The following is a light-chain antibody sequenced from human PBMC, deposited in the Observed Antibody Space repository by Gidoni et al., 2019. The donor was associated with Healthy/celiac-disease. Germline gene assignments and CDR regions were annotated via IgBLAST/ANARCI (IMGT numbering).Light chain of an antibody. CDR1: QSISSY. Sequence: DIQMTQSPSSLSASVGDRVTITCRASQSISSYLNWYQQKPGKAPKLLIYAASSLQRGVPSRCSGRGAGTEDTPTIISLLQEEVATYYYQQRYSTLYTFXQXTKLEIK. CDR2: AAS. J-gene: IGKJ2*01. V-gene: IGKV1-39*01. CDR3: QQRYSTLYT.